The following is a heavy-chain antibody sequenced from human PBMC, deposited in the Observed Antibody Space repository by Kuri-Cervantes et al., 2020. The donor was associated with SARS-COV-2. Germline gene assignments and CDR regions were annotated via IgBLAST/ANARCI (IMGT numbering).Heavy chain of an antibody. CDR3: ARHSDYSSTLLRFLDPQWGFDP. CDR2: LYHTGST. CDR1: GYSISSGFY. D-gene: IGHD3-3*01. J-gene: IGHJ5*02. Sequence: SETLSLTCTVSGYSISSGFYWGWIRQSPGKGLEWIGSLYHTGSTSYTSSLKSRVTISVDTSKKQFSLKLSSVTAADTAVYYCARHSDYSSTLLRFLDPQWGFDPWGQGTLVTVSS. V-gene: IGHV4-38-2*02.